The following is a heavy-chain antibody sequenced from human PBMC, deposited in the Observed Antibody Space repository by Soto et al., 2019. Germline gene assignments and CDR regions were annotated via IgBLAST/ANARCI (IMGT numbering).Heavy chain of an antibody. CDR3: AREGGSETLQPSYNLFDT. D-gene: IGHD6-25*01. J-gene: IGHJ5*02. Sequence: QVQLVQSGAEVKKPGASVKVSCKASGYTFTDYHIHWVRQAPGQGLEFMGWINANNGGAGSAQQFQGRVTVTRDTSITTVYMELSNLRSDDTAVYYCAREGGSETLQPSYNLFDTWGQGTLVTVSS. CDR1: GYTFTDYH. CDR2: INANNGGA. V-gene: IGHV1-2*02.